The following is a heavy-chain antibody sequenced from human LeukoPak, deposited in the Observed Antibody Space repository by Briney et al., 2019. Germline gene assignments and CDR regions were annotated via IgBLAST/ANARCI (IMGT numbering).Heavy chain of an antibody. D-gene: IGHD4-23*01. CDR3: VTHEVTVITRSTFDN. Sequence: PGGSLRFSCLASGFTFSHFWMSWVRQAPGKGLEWVANIKPDDTEKYYGNSVKGRFTILRDNAKNSVYLQMNSLRAEDTAVYYCVTHEVTVITRSTFDNWGQGTLVTVSS. CDR1: GFTFSHFW. J-gene: IGHJ4*02. CDR2: IKPDDTEK. V-gene: IGHV3-7*01.